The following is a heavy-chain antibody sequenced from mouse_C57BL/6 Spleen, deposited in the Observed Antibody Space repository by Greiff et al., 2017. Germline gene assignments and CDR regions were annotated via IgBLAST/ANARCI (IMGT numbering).Heavy chain of an antibody. V-gene: IGHV7-3*01. CDR1: GFTFTVYY. CDR2: ISNIANGYST. CDR3: ARLYGSYVWYFDV. J-gene: IGHJ1*03. Sequence: EVQGVESGGGLVQPGGSLSLSCAASGFTFTVYYMSWVRQPPGKALEWLGFISNIANGYSTEYSVTVQGRFTISSDNSQSILYLQMNALSAEDSATYYCARLYGSYVWYFDVWGTGAPVTVST. D-gene: IGHD2-1*01.